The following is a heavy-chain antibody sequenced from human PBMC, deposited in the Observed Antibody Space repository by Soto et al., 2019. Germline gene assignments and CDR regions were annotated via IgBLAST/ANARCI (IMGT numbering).Heavy chain of an antibody. CDR1: GFTFCGFW. CDR2: INQDGSEK. V-gene: IGHV3-7*01. Sequence: WGSLKLSCATPGFTFCGFWMSWVSEASGTGLEWVANINQDGSEKYYEDSVKGRFTSSRDNARNSLYLHMYSLTPEDPAVSHCARAPNPSSYCLGVWSNGT. J-gene: IGHJ6*03. CDR3: ARAPNPSSYCLGV.